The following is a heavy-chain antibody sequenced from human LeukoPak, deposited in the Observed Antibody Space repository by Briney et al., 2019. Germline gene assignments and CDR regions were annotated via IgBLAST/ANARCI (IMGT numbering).Heavy chain of an antibody. D-gene: IGHD6-19*01. Sequence: ASQTLSLTCPVSGGSLSSYYWSWIRQPPGKGLEWIGYIYYSGSTNYNPSLKSRINISVGTSNNQFSLKLSSVTAADTAVYYCARHDGIAVAGLDYWGQGTLVTVSS. J-gene: IGHJ4*02. CDR2: IYYSGST. CDR1: GGSLSSYY. CDR3: ARHDGIAVAGLDY. V-gene: IGHV4-59*08.